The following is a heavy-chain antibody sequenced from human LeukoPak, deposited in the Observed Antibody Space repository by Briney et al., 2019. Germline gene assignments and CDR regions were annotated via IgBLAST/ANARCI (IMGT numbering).Heavy chain of an antibody. D-gene: IGHD4-4*01. Sequence: SETLSLTCTVSGGSISSYYWSWIRQPPGKGLEWIGEINHSGSTNYNPSLKSRVTISVDTSKNQFSLKLSSVTAADTAVYYCARQIRIYSNDRGPGYWGQGTLVTVSS. CDR1: GGSISSYY. V-gene: IGHV4-34*01. J-gene: IGHJ4*02. CDR3: ARQIRIYSNDRGPGY. CDR2: INHSGST.